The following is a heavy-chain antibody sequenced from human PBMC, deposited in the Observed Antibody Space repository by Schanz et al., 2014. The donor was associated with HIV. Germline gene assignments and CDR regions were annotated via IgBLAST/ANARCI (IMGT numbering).Heavy chain of an antibody. CDR2: IKSDGRST. CDR3: VRDAGAQWLDGDNWFDP. D-gene: IGHD6-19*01. CDR1: GFTFSSYW. Sequence: EVQLVESGGGVVRPGGSLRLSCAASGFTFSSYWMHWVRQAPGKGLVWHTPIKSDGRSTSYADSVKGRFTISRDNSKNTVSLQMNSLRSEDTAVYYCVRDAGAQWLDGDNWFDPWGQGTLVTVSS. V-gene: IGHV3-74*01. J-gene: IGHJ5*02.